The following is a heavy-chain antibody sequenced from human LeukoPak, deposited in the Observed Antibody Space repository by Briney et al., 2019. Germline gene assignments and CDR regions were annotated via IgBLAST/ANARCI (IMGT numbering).Heavy chain of an antibody. J-gene: IGHJ4*02. CDR2: IYYSGST. D-gene: IGHD3-22*01. Sequence: PSETLSLTCTVSGGSISSYYWSWIRQPPGKGLEWLGYIYYSGSTNYNPSLKSRVTISVDTSKNQFSLKLSSVTAADTAVYYCASTRQPEYYYDSSGGGFDYWGQGTLVTVSS. CDR3: ASTRQPEYYYDSSGGGFDY. CDR1: GGSISSYY. V-gene: IGHV4-59*01.